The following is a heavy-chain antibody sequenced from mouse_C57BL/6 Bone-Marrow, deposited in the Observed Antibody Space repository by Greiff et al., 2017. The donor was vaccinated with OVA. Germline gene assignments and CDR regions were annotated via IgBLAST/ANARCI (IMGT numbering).Heavy chain of an antibody. Sequence: QVQLKESGSELRSPGSSVKLSCKDFDSEVFPIAYMSWVRQKPGHGFEWIGGILPSIGRTIYGEKFEDKATLDADTLSNTAYLELNSLTSEDSAIYYCARGGSSPWFAYWGQGTLVTVSA. D-gene: IGHD1-1*01. CDR2: ILPSIGRT. CDR1: DSEVFPIAY. CDR3: ARGGSSPWFAY. J-gene: IGHJ3*01. V-gene: IGHV15-2*01.